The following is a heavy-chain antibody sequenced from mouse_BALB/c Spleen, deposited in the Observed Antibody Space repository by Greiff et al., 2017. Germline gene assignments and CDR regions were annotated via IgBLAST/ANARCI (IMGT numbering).Heavy chain of an antibody. V-gene: IGHV14-1*02. D-gene: IGHD1-1*01. J-gene: IGHJ4*01. CDR2: IDPENGNT. Sequence: VQLQQSGAELVRPGALVKLSCKASGFNIKDYYMHWVKQRPEQGLEWIGWIDPENGNTIYDPKFQGEASITADTSSNTAYLQLSSLTSEDTAVYYCACYYGSSSMDYWGQGTSVTVSS. CDR1: GFNIKDYY. CDR3: ACYYGSSSMDY.